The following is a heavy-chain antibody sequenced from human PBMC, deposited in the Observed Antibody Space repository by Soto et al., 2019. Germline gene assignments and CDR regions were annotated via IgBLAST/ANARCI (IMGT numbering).Heavy chain of an antibody. D-gene: IGHD6-19*01. CDR3: ASQKIAHHGRGGYTRGTYYYYGMDV. J-gene: IGHJ6*02. CDR2: MNPNSGNT. V-gene: IGHV1-8*01. CDR1: GYTFTSYD. Sequence: QVQLVQSGAEVKKPGASVKVSCKASGYTFTSYDINWVRQATGQGLEWMGWMNPNSGNTRYAQKSQGRVTMTKNTSIIKTYWELSSLRPEDTALYYCASQKIAHHGRGGYTRGTYYYYGMDVWGQGTTVTVSS.